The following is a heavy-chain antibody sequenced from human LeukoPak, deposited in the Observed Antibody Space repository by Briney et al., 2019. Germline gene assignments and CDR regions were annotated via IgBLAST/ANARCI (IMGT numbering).Heavy chain of an antibody. Sequence: KPSGTLSLTCTVSGDSISSHKWWWCWVRQPPGKGLEWIGSIYYSGRTNYNPSLKSRVTISVDTSKNQFSLKMSSVTAADTAVYYCARVTGYRIEDYFDYWGQGTLVTVSS. CDR3: ARVTGYRIEDYFDY. J-gene: IGHJ4*02. D-gene: IGHD6-13*01. V-gene: IGHV4-39*07. CDR2: IYYSGRT. CDR1: GDSISSHKWW.